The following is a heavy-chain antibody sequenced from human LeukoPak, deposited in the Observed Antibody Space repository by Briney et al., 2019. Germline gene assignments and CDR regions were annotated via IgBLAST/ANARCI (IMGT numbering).Heavy chain of an antibody. V-gene: IGHV3-66*01. D-gene: IGHD3-22*01. J-gene: IGHJ4*02. CDR1: GFIVSSNY. CDR2: IYNGGTT. Sequence: GGSLRLSCAASGFIVSSNYMSWVRQAPGKGLEWVSVIYNGGTTYYAASVKGRFTISRDNRKNTLYLQMNSLRAEDTAVYYCARTRTYSYDSSGHYYPTHFDYWGQGTLVTVSS. CDR3: ARTRTYSYDSSGHYYPTHFDY.